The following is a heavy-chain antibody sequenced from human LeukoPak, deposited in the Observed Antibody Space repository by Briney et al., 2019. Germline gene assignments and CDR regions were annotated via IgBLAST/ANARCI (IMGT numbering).Heavy chain of an antibody. J-gene: IGHJ4*02. V-gene: IGHV4-34*01. CDR1: GGSFSGYY. Sequence: SETLSLTCAVYGGSFSGYYWSWIRQPPGKGLEWIGEINHSGSTNYNPSLKSRVTISVDTSKNQFSLKLSSVTAADTAVYYCARRFLGEYYFDYWGQGTLVTVSS. CDR3: ARRFLGEYYFDY. CDR2: INHSGST. D-gene: IGHD3-16*01.